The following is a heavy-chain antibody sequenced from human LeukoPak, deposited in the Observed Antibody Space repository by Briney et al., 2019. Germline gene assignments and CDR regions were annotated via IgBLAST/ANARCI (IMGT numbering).Heavy chain of an antibody. CDR3: ARAYSSGWPFDY. CDR1: GFTFSRYW. CDR2: INGDGRST. J-gene: IGHJ4*02. Sequence: PGGSLRLSCAASGFTFSRYWMHWVRQAPGKGLVWVSRINGDGRSTSYADSVKGRFTISRDNAKNTLYLQMNSLRAEDTAVYYCARAYSSGWPFDYWGQGTLVTVSS. V-gene: IGHV3-74*01. D-gene: IGHD6-19*01.